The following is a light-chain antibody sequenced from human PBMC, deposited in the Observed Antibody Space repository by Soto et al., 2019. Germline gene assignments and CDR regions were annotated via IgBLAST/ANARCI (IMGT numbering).Light chain of an antibody. CDR2: GAS. J-gene: IGKJ1*01. CDR3: QQYNNWPRT. Sequence: EIVLTPSPATLSLSPGERATLSCSASQSVSSYLAWYQQKPGQAPRLLIYGASTRATGIPARFSGSGSGTEFTLTINSLQSEDFAVYYCQQYNNWPRTFGQGTKVDIK. CDR1: QSVSSY. V-gene: IGKV3-15*01.